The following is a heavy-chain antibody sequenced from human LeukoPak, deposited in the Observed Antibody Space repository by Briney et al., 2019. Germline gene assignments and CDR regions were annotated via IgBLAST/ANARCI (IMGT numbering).Heavy chain of an antibody. CDR1: GFTFSDYY. Sequence: PGGSLRLSCAASGFTFSDYYMSWIRQAPGKGLEWVSLITGDGSTAIYADSVKGRFTVSRDNAKNTLYLQMNSLRAEDTAVYYCARDGVATTPFDYWGQGILVTVSS. CDR2: ITGDGSTA. V-gene: IGHV3-74*01. CDR3: ARDGVATTPFDY. D-gene: IGHD5-24*01. J-gene: IGHJ4*02.